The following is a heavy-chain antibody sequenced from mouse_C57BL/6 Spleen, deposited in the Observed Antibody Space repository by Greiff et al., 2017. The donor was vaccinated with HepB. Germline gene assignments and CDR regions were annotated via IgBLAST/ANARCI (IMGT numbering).Heavy chain of an antibody. J-gene: IGHJ3*01. D-gene: IGHD2-5*01. CDR2: IYPGDGDT. CDR3: ARWDYSNPWFAY. V-gene: IGHV1-82*01. CDR1: GYAFSSSW. Sequence: VQLQQSGPELVKPGASVKISCKASGYAFSSSWMNWVKQRPGKGLEWIGRIYPGDGDTNYNGKFKGKATLTADKSSSTAYMQLSSLTSEDSAVYFCARWDYSNPWFAYWGQGTLVTVSA.